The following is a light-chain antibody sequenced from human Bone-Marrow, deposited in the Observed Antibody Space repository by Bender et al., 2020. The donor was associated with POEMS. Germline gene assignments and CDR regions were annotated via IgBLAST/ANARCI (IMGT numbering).Light chain of an antibody. J-gene: IGLJ3*02. V-gene: IGLV1-44*01. CDR3: AVWDDGLNGWV. CDR2: SSH. Sequence: QSVLTQPPSASGTPGQRVTISCSGGSSNIGAHAVNWYQHLPGTAPKLLIYSSHRRPSEVPDRFSGSRSGTSASLAISGLQSEDEADYYWAVWDDGLNGWVIGVRTELTVL. CDR1: SSNIGAHA.